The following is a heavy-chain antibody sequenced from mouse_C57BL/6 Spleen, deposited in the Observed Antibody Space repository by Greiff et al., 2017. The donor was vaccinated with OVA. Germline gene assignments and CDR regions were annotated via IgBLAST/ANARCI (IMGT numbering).Heavy chain of an antibody. CDR1: GFTFSSYA. J-gene: IGHJ2*01. CDR2: ISDGGSYT. CDR3: AREHYDYSFDY. D-gene: IGHD2-4*01. Sequence: EVQRVESGGGLVKPGGSLKLSCAASGFTFSSYAMSWVRQTPEKRLEWVATISDGGSYTYYPDNVKGRFTISRDNAKNNLYLQMSHLKSEDTAMYYCAREHYDYSFDYWGQGTTLTVSS. V-gene: IGHV5-4*01.